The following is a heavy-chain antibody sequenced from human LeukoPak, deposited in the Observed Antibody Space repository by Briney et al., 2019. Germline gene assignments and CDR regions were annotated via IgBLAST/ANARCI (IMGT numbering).Heavy chain of an antibody. J-gene: IGHJ4*02. CDR2: ISGSGGST. CDR3: AKDRRIAAAGTPDLFDY. V-gene: IGHV3-23*01. Sequence: PGGSLRLSCAASGFTFSSYAMSWVRQAPGKGQEWVSAISGSGGSTYYADSVKGRFTTSRDNSKNTLYLQMNSLRAEDTAVYYCAKDRRIAAAGTPDLFDYWGQGTLVTVSS. D-gene: IGHD6-13*01. CDR1: GFTFSSYA.